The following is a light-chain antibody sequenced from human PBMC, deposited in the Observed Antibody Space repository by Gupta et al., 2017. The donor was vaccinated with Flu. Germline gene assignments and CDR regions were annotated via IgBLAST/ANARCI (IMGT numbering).Light chain of an antibody. CDR3: QQYGSSFWT. J-gene: IGKJ1*01. Sequence: ERATLSCRAIQGVSSSYLAWDQQKPGQAPRLLIYGASSRATGIPGRFSGSGSGTDFTLTISRLEPEDFAVYYCQQYGSSFWTFGQGTKVEIK. V-gene: IGKV3-20*01. CDR2: GAS. CDR1: QGVSSSY.